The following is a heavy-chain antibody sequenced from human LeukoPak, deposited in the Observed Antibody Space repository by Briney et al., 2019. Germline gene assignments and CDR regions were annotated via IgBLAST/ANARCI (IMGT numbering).Heavy chain of an antibody. CDR3: VRGSRGGPFDY. J-gene: IGHJ4*02. CDR2: INRNAGNT. CDR1: GVTSYDDG. V-gene: IGHV3-20*04. Sequence: GGSLRLSCAASGVTSYDDGMSWGRQAPGKGGEWVSGINRNAGNTAYANSVKGRFTISRDNAKNSLYLQMNSLRAEDTALYYCVRGSRGGPFDYWGQGTLVTVSS. D-gene: IGHD3-10*01.